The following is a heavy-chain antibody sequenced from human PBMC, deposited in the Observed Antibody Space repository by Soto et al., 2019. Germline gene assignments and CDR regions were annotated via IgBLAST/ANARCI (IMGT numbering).Heavy chain of an antibody. V-gene: IGHV1-3*05. D-gene: IGHD6-19*01. J-gene: IGHJ4*02. CDR2: INAGNGNT. CDR3: ARVSGWYFLDY. Sequence: QVQLVQSGAEEKKPGASVKVSCKASGYTFTSYAMHWVRQAPGQRLEWMGWINAGNGNTKYSQKFQGRVTITRDTSASTVYMELSSLRSEDTTVYYCARVSGWYFLDYWGQGTLVTVSS. CDR1: GYTFTSYA.